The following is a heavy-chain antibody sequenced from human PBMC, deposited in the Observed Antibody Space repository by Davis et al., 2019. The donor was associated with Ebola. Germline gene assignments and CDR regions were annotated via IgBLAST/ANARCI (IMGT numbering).Heavy chain of an antibody. Sequence: AASVKVSCKASGYTFTSYGISWVRQAPGQGLEWMGWISAYDGNTNYAQKLQGRVTMTTDTSTSTAYMELRSLRSDDTAVYYCAREDSSGWLDYWGQGTLVTVSS. CDR2: ISAYDGNT. CDR1: GYTFTSYG. D-gene: IGHD6-19*01. J-gene: IGHJ4*02. CDR3: AREDSSGWLDY. V-gene: IGHV1-18*01.